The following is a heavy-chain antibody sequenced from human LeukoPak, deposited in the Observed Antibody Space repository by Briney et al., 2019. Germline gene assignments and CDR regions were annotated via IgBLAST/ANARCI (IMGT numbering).Heavy chain of an antibody. CDR1: GFTFSSYA. CDR3: AKRALTVVVIAIGFDY. J-gene: IGHJ4*02. V-gene: IGHV3-21*04. CDR2: ISSSSSYI. Sequence: GGSLRLSCAASGFTFSSYAMSWVRQAPGKGLEWVSSISSSSSYIYYADSVKGRFTISRDNAKNSLYLQMNSLRAEDTAVYYCAKRALTVVVIAIGFDYWGQGTLVTVSS. D-gene: IGHD2-21*01.